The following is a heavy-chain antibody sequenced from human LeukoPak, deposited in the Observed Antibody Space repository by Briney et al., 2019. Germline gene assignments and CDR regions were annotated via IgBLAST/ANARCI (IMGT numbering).Heavy chain of an antibody. J-gene: IGHJ6*02. Sequence: SETLALTCTVSGGSIGSYYWSWVRQPPGKGLEWIGYVYYRGGTSYNPSLKSRVTISVDTSKNQFSLKLSSVTAADTAVYYCARSAQCAGGGSCYSTPGYCGMDVWGQGTTVTVSS. CDR3: ARSAQCAGGGSCYSTPGYCGMDV. CDR2: VYYRGGT. V-gene: IGHV4-59*08. CDR1: GGSIGSYY. D-gene: IGHD2-15*01.